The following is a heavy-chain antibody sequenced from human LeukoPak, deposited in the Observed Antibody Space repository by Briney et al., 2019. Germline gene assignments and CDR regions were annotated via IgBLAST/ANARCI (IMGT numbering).Heavy chain of an antibody. Sequence: SETLSLTCTVSGGSISSYYWSWIRQPPGKGLEWIGYIYYSGSTSYNPSLKSRVTISVDTSKNQFSLKLSSVTAADTAVYYCARVRRYCSGGSCYASYYYYGMDVWGQGTTVTVSS. J-gene: IGHJ6*02. D-gene: IGHD2-15*01. V-gene: IGHV4-59*12. CDR2: IYYSGST. CDR1: GGSISSYY. CDR3: ARVRRYCSGGSCYASYYYYGMDV.